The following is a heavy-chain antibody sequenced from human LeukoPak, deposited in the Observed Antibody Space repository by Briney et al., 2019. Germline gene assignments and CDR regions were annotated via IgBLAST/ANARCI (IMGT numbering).Heavy chain of an antibody. D-gene: IGHD3-3*01. Sequence: SETLSLTCTVSGGSISSGDYYWSWIRQPPGKGLEWNGYIYYSGSTYYNPSLKSRVTISVDTSKNQFSLKLSSVTAADTAVYYCARGMYYDFWSGYSTSDAFDIWGQGTMVTVSS. J-gene: IGHJ3*02. CDR1: GGSISSGDYY. V-gene: IGHV4-30-4*08. CDR3: ARGMYYDFWSGYSTSDAFDI. CDR2: IYYSGST.